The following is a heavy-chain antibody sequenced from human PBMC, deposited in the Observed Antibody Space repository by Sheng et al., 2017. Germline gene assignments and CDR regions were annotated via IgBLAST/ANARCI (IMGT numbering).Heavy chain of an antibody. CDR2: VYYSGYT. CDR1: GGSITTSNW. CDR3: AREKKGDYDSSGPGFDP. D-gene: IGHD3-22*01. Sequence: QVQVQESGPGLVKPSGTLSLTCTVSGGSITTSNWWSWVRQPPGKGLEWIGEVYYSGYTNYNPSLKSRVTISVDKSKNQFSLNLNSVTAADTAVYYCAREKKGDYDSSGPGFDPWGQGILVTVSS. V-gene: IGHV4-4*02. J-gene: IGHJ5*02.